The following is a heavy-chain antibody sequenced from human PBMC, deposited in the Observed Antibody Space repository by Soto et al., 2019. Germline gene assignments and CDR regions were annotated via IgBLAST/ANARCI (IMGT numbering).Heavy chain of an antibody. Sequence: EVQVLESGGGLVQPGGSLRLSCAASGFTFSTYAMSWVRQAPGKGLEWVSSITGSGSGSGINTYYADSVKGRFTISRDNSKNTLSLQMHSLRVDDPAVYYCAKSRAVADAFDFWGQGTMVTVSS. V-gene: IGHV3-23*01. CDR2: ITGSGSGSGINT. J-gene: IGHJ3*01. CDR1: GFTFSTYA. CDR3: AKSRAVADAFDF. D-gene: IGHD6-19*01.